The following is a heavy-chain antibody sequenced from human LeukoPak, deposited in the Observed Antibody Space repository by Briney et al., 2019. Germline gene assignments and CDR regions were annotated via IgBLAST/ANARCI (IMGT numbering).Heavy chain of an antibody. CDR2: IRNKAKSYTT. V-gene: IGHV3-72*01. Sequence: GGSLRLSCAASGFTFSDHYMDWVRQAPGKGLEWVGHIRNKAKSYTTEYAASVKGRFTISRDDSKNSLYLQMNSPKTEDTAVYYCARVRGTYKNFDYWGQGTLVTVSS. D-gene: IGHD5-24*01. CDR3: ARVRGTYKNFDY. CDR1: GFTFSDHY. J-gene: IGHJ4*02.